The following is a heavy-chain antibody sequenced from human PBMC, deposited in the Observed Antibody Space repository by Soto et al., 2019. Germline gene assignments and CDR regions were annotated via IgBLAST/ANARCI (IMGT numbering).Heavy chain of an antibody. CDR3: ARARIYYYDSSGPNEGDAFDS. V-gene: IGHV3-48*02. CDR1: GFTFSSYS. CDR2: ISSSSSTI. D-gene: IGHD3-22*01. Sequence: HPGGSLRLSCAASGFTFSSYSMNWVRQAPGKGLEWVSYISSSSSTIYYADSVKGRFTISRDNAKNSLYLQMNSLRDEDTAVYYCARARIYYYDSSGPNEGDAFDSWGQGTRVIVAS. J-gene: IGHJ3*01.